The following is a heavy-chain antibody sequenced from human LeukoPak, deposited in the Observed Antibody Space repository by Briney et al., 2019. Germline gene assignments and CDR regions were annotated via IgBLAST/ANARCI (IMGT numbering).Heavy chain of an antibody. CDR3: ARDFSSGWYSVFDY. CDR2: INAGNGNT. V-gene: IGHV1-3*01. CDR1: GYTFRSYA. J-gene: IGHJ4*02. D-gene: IGHD6-19*01. Sequence: ASVTVSCKASGYTFRSYAIHWVRQAPGQRLEWMGWINAGNGNTNYAQKLQGRVTITRDTSASTAYMEVSSLRSEDTAVYYCARDFSSGWYSVFDYWGQGTPVTVSS.